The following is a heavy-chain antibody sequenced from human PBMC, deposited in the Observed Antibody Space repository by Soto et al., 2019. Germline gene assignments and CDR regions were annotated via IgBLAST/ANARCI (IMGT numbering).Heavy chain of an antibody. CDR1: GFTFSGSA. D-gene: IGHD6-6*01. J-gene: IGHJ5*02. Sequence: EVQLVESGGGLVQPGGSLKLSCAASGFTFSGSAMHWVRQASGKGLEWVGRIRNKANSYATAYAASVKGRFTISRDESKNTAYLQMNSLKTEDTAVYYCSRASVDSSSAWFVPWGQGTLVTVSS. V-gene: IGHV3-73*01. CDR2: IRNKANSYAT. CDR3: SRASVDSSSAWFVP.